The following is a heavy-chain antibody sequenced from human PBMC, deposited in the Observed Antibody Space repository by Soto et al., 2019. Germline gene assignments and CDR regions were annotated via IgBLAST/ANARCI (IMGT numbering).Heavy chain of an antibody. CDR2: ISSSSSTI. V-gene: IGHV3-48*01. Sequence: EVQLVESGGGLVQPGGSLRLSCAASGFTFSSYSMNWVRQAPGKGLEWVSYISSSSSTIYYADSVKGRFTISRDNAKNSLYLQMNSLRAEDTAVYYCARAGYYGDYEWYAFDLWGQGTMVTVSS. CDR1: GFTFSSYS. D-gene: IGHD4-17*01. J-gene: IGHJ3*01. CDR3: ARAGYYGDYEWYAFDL.